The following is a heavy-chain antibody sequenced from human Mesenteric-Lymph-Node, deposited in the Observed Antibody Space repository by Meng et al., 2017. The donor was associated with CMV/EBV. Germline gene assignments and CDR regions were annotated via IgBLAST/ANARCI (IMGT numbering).Heavy chain of an antibody. J-gene: IGHJ4*02. CDR1: FTFSSYA. CDR3: AKGELLWFGESDYYFDY. Sequence: FTFSSYAMRWVRQAPGKGLEWVSAISGSGGSTYYADSVKGRFTISRDNSKNTLYLQMNSPRAEDTAVYYCAKGELLWFGESDYYFDYWGQGTLVTVSS. CDR2: ISGSGGST. V-gene: IGHV3-23*01. D-gene: IGHD3-10*01.